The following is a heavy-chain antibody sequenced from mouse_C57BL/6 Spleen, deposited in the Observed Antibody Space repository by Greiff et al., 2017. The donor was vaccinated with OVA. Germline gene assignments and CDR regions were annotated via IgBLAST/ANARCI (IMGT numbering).Heavy chain of an antibody. CDR2: IRNKANGYTT. D-gene: IGHD1-1*01. V-gene: IGHV7-3*01. J-gene: IGHJ2*01. CDR3: ARYYYGSSFFFDY. CDR1: GFTFTDYY. Sequence: EVKLVESGGGLVQPGCSLSLSCAASGFTFTDYYMSWVRQPPGKALEWLGFIRNKANGYTTEYSASVKGRFTISRDNSQSILYLQMNALRAEDSATYYCARYYYGSSFFFDYWGQGTTLTVSS.